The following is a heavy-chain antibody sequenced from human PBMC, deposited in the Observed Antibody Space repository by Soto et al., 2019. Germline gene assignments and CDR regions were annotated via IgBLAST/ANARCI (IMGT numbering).Heavy chain of an antibody. Sequence: SETLSLTCTVSGGSISSSSYYWGWIRQPPGKGLEWIGSIYYSGSTYYNPSLKSRVTISVDTSKNQFSLKLSSVTAADTAVYYCARLGAAQGSWYGVGHVDYWGQGTLVTVSS. D-gene: IGHD6-13*01. J-gene: IGHJ4*02. CDR1: GGSISSSSYY. CDR2: IYYSGST. V-gene: IGHV4-39*01. CDR3: ARLGAAQGSWYGVGHVDY.